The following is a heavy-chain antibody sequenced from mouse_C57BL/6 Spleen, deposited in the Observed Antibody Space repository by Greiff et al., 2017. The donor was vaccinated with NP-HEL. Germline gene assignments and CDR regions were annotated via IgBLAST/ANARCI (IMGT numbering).Heavy chain of an antibody. CDR1: GYAFSSSW. CDR2: IYPGDGDT. D-gene: IGHD3-3*01. J-gene: IGHJ3*01. Sequence: VQLQQSGPELVKPGASVKISCKASGYAFSSSWMNWVKQRPGQGLEWIGRIYPGDGDTNYNGKFKGKATLTADKSSSTAYMQLSSLTSEDAAVYFCARPLGQWSFAYWGQGTLVTVSA. CDR3: ARPLGQWSFAY. V-gene: IGHV1-82*01.